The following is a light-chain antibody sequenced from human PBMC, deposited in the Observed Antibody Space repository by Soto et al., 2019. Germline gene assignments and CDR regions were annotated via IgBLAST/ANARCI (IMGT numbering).Light chain of an antibody. Sequence: QSALTQPASVSGSPGQSITISCTGTSSDVGGYNYVSWYQLHPGKAPKLMVYEVSNRPSGVSNRFSGSKSGTSASLAISGLQSEDEAAYYCAAWDDILNDYVFGTGTKVTVL. CDR1: SSDVGGYNY. V-gene: IGLV2-14*01. CDR3: AAWDDILNDYV. J-gene: IGLJ1*01. CDR2: EVS.